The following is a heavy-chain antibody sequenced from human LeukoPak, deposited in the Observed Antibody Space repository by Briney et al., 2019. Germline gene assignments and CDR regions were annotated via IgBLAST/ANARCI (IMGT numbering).Heavy chain of an antibody. V-gene: IGHV3-23*01. CDR1: GFTFSSYG. CDR3: AKERGPRQGLDY. J-gene: IGHJ4*02. CDR2: IDTSGGTT. Sequence: PGESLTLSCAASGFTFSSYGMTWVRQAPGKGLEWVSAIDTSGGTTWYADSVKGRFTISRDNAKNTLYMQMISLRAEDTAIYYCAKERGPRQGLDYWGRGTLVTVSS. D-gene: IGHD3-10*01.